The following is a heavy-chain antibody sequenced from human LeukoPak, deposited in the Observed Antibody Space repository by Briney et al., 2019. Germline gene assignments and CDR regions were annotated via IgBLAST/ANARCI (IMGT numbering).Heavy chain of an antibody. D-gene: IGHD3-16*01. CDR1: GFTFSSYG. CDR2: IRYDGSNK. CDR3: ASRSDRLGEPRAIGVLDI. Sequence: GGSLRLSCAASGFTFSSYGMHWVRQAPGKGLEWVAFIRYDGSNKYYADSVKGRFTISRDNSKNTLYLQMTSLRAENTAVYYCASRSDRLGEPRAIGVLDIWGQGTMVTVSS. J-gene: IGHJ3*02. V-gene: IGHV3-30*02.